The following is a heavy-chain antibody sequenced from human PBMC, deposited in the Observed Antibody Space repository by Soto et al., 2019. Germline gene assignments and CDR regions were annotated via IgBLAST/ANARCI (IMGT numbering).Heavy chain of an antibody. CDR1: GYTFTSYY. CDR3: ARDTSIAARQDYFDY. J-gene: IGHJ4*02. D-gene: IGHD6-6*01. V-gene: IGHV1-46*01. CDR2: INPSGGST. Sequence: QVQLVQSGAEVKKPGASVKVSCKASGYTFTSYYMHWVRQAPGQGLEWMGIINPSGGSTSYAQKFQGRVTMTRDTSTSTVYMELSSLRSEDTAVYYCARDTSIAARQDYFDYWGQGTLVTVSS.